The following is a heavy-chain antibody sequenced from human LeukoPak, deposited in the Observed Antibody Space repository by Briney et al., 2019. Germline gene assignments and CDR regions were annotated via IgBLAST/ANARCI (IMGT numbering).Heavy chain of an antibody. V-gene: IGHV3-23*01. D-gene: IGHD6-19*01. CDR3: ARGAYSSGWERNWYFDL. CDR1: GITFNKYA. J-gene: IGHJ2*01. CDR2: ISGDGDTT. Sequence: GGSLRLSCEASGITFNKYAMSWVRQGPGQGLLWVSGISGDGDTTYYADSVKGRFSISRDNSKNTLYLQMNSLRAEDTAVYYCARGAYSSGWERNWYFDLWGRGTLVTVSS.